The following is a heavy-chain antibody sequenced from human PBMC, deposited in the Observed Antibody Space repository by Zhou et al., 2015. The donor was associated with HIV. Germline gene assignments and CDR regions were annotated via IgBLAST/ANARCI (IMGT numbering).Heavy chain of an antibody. CDR2: IIPILRIP. Sequence: QVLLVQSGAEVKKPGSSVKVSCKASGGPFNSYSINWVRQAPGHALEWMGGIIPILRIPNYAETLQGRVTITADTSTNTVYMELSSLRSEDTAVYYCAGDSDVSGPIAFDHWGQGTLVTVSS. D-gene: IGHD3-16*01. V-gene: IGHV1-69*09. CDR1: GGPFNSYS. J-gene: IGHJ4*02. CDR3: AGDSDVSGPIAFDH.